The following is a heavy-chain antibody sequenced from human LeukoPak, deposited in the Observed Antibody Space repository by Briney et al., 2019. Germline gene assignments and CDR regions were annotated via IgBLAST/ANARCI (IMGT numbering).Heavy chain of an antibody. CDR2: ISYSGST. V-gene: IGHV4-59*01. CDR1: GGSISSDC. D-gene: IGHD2-15*01. CDR3: ARTVEGQTFAFDY. Sequence: TPSETLSLTCTVSGGSISSDCWSWIRQPPGKGLEWIAYISYSGSTNYNPSLTSRVTISVDTSKNHSSLRQSSVTAADTAVYYCARTVEGQTFAFDYWGQGTLVTVSS. J-gene: IGHJ4*02.